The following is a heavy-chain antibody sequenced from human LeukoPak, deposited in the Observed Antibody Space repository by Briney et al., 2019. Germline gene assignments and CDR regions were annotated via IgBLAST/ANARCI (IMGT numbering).Heavy chain of an antibody. CDR1: GFTFSSYS. CDR2: ISSSSSYI. V-gene: IGHV3-21*04. Sequence: PGGSLRLSCAASGFTFSSYSMNWVRQAPGKGLEWVSSISSSSSYIYYADSVKGRFTISRDNAKNSLYLQMNSLRAEDTAVYYCAKAGLSARNWFDPWGQGTLVTVSS. CDR3: AKAGLSARNWFDP. J-gene: IGHJ5*02. D-gene: IGHD3-3*01.